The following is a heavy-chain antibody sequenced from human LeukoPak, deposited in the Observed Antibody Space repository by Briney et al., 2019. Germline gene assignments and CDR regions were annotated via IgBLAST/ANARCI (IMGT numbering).Heavy chain of an antibody. CDR1: GFTFSSYA. V-gene: IGHV3-23*01. D-gene: IGHD3-3*01. CDR3: AKDTRRFLEWLLFAFDI. CDR2: ISGSGGST. Sequence: GGSLRLSCAASGFTFSSYAMSWVRQAPGKGLEWVSAISGSGGSTYYADPVKGRFTISRDNSKNTLYLQMNSLRAEDTAVYYCAKDTRRFLEWLLFAFDIWGQGTMVTVSS. J-gene: IGHJ3*02.